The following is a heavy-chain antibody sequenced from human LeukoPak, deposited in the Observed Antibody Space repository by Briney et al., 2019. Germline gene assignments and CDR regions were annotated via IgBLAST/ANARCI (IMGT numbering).Heavy chain of an antibody. Sequence: ASVKVSCKASGYTFTSYGISWVRQAPGQGLEWMGWISAYNGNTNYAQKLQGRVTMTTDTSTSTAYMELSSLRSEDTAVYYCARDPTLVGATSYYYYMDVWGKGTTVTVSS. V-gene: IGHV1-18*01. D-gene: IGHD1-26*01. CDR3: ARDPTLVGATSYYYYMDV. J-gene: IGHJ6*03. CDR2: ISAYNGNT. CDR1: GYTFTSYG.